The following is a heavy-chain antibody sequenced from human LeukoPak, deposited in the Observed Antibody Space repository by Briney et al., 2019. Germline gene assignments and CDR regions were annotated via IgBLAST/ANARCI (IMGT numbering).Heavy chain of an antibody. J-gene: IGHJ4*02. Sequence: GGSLRLSCAASGFTSSSYWMSWVRQAPGKGLEWVANIKQDGSEKYYVDSVKGRFTISRDNAKNSLYLQMNSLRAEDTAVYYCARDRGSSDCYEFDYWGQGTLVTVSS. CDR1: GFTSSSYW. V-gene: IGHV3-7*01. CDR3: ARDRGSSDCYEFDY. CDR2: IKQDGSEK. D-gene: IGHD2-21*02.